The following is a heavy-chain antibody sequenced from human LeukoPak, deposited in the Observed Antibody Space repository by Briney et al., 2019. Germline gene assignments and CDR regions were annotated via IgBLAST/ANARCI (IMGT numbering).Heavy chain of an antibody. J-gene: IGHJ4*02. CDR2: ISYSGST. CDR1: GGPISSYY. V-gene: IGHV4-59*08. CDR3: ARHEGGTTADY. Sequence: SETLSLTCTVSGGPISSYYWSWIRQPPGKGLEWIGYISYSGSTMYNSSLMSRVTISVDTSKQFSLKLSSVTAADTAVYHCARHEGGTTADYWGQGSLVTVSS. D-gene: IGHD1-7*01.